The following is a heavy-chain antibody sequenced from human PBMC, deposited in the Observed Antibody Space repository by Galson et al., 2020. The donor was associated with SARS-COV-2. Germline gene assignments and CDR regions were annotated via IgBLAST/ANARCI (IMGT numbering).Heavy chain of an antibody. CDR2: ISYDGSNK. CDR3: ARGNDLNAFDI. CDR1: GFTFSSYA. Sequence: QLGESLKISCAASGFTFSSYAMHWVRQAPGKGLEWVAVISYDGSNKYYADSVKGRFTISRDNSKNTLYLQMNSLRAEDTAVYYCARGNDLNAFDIWAQGTMVTVSS. J-gene: IGHJ3*02. V-gene: IGHV3-30*04.